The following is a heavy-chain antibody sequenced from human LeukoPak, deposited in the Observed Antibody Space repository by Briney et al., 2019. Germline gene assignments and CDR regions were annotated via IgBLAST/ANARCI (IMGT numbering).Heavy chain of an antibody. Sequence: GGSLRLSCAASGFTFSSYSMNWVRQAPGKGLEWVSSISSSSSYIYYADSVKGRFTISRDNAKNSLYLQMNSLRAEDTAVYYCARGVPYGGDVGYWGQGTLVTVSS. CDR3: ARGVPYGGDVGY. D-gene: IGHD4-23*01. CDR1: GFTFSSYS. CDR2: ISSSSSYI. V-gene: IGHV3-21*01. J-gene: IGHJ4*02.